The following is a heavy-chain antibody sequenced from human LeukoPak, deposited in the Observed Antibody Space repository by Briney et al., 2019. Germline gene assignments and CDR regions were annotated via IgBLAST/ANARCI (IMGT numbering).Heavy chain of an antibody. V-gene: IGHV1-18*04. Sequence: ASVKVSCKASGYTFTSYGISWVRQAPGQGLEWMGWISAYNGNTNYAQKLQGRVTMTTDTSTSTAYMQLRSLRSDDTAVYYCARGRRGYSYGYCDYWGQGTLVTVSS. CDR3: ARGRRGYSYGYCDY. D-gene: IGHD5-18*01. CDR2: ISAYNGNT. J-gene: IGHJ4*02. CDR1: GYTFTSYG.